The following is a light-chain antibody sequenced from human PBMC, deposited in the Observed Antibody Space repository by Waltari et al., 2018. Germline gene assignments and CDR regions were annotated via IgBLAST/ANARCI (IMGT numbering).Light chain of an antibody. V-gene: IGLV1-51*01. CDR1: SSNIGNEY. CDR2: DTY. Sequence: QSVLTQPPSVSATPGQKVTISCSGSSSNIGNEYVYWYQKLPGTAPKLLVYDTYQRPSGIPDRVSGSKSGTSATLGITGLQTGDEAHYYCGAWDPSLTAFVFGTGTEVTVL. CDR3: GAWDPSLTAFV. J-gene: IGLJ1*01.